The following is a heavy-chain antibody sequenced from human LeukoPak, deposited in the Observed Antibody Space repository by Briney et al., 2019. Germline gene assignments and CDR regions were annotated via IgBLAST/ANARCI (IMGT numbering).Heavy chain of an antibody. Sequence: GTSLRLSCAASGFSFSHYAMHWVRQAPGKGLEWVAVIWYDGSHDTYTDSVKGRFTVSRDNFKNVLHLQMNSLRVEDTAVYYCAKEGDYCSSSGCHKRGIDYWGQGTLVTVSS. J-gene: IGHJ4*02. CDR2: IWYDGSHD. CDR3: AKEGDYCSSSGCHKRGIDY. CDR1: GFSFSHYA. V-gene: IGHV3-33*06. D-gene: IGHD2-2*01.